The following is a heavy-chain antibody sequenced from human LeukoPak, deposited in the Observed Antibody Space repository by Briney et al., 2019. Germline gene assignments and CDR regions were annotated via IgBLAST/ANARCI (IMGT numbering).Heavy chain of an antibody. V-gene: IGHV4-4*07. CDR2: IYTSGST. J-gene: IGHJ4*02. CDR1: GGSISSYY. Sequence: SETLSLTCTVSGGSISSYYWSWIRQPAGKGLEWIGRIYTSGSTNYNPSLKSRVTMSVDTSKNQFSLKLSSVTAADTAVYYCARRSPYSTGWSSYFDYWGQGALVTVPS. D-gene: IGHD6-19*01. CDR3: ARRSPYSTGWSSYFDY.